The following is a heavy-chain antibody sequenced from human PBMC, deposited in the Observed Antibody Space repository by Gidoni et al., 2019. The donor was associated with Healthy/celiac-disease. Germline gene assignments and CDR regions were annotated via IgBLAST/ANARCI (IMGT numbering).Heavy chain of an antibody. Sequence: EVQLVQSGAEVKKPGESLGISCKGSGSSFPSYWISWVRQMPGKGLEWMGRIDPSDSYTNYSPSFQGHVTISADKSISTAYLQWSSLKASDTAMYYCARAYYDFWSGYSTDYYMDVWGKGTTVTVSS. D-gene: IGHD3-3*01. J-gene: IGHJ6*03. V-gene: IGHV5-10-1*03. CDR2: IDPSDSYT. CDR3: ARAYYDFWSGYSTDYYMDV. CDR1: GSSFPSYW.